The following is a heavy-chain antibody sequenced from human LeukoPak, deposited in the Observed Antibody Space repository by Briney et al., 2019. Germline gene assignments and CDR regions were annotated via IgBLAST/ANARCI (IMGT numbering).Heavy chain of an antibody. CDR3: ARGFGHP. CDR2: VYTSGTT. J-gene: IGHJ5*02. CDR1: GRSISGYY. D-gene: IGHD3-10*01. Sequence: PSETLSLTCSVSGRSISGYYWSWFRQPAGKGLEWIGRVYTSGTTNYNPSLKSRVTMSIDTSKNQFSLKLTSVTAADTAVYYCARGFGHPWGQGTLVTVSS. V-gene: IGHV4-4*07.